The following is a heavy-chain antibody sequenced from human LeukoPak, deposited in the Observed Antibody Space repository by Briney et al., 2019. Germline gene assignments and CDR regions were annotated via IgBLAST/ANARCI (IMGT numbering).Heavy chain of an antibody. V-gene: IGHV4-34*01. CDR2: INHSGRT. Sequence: PSETLSLTCAVYGESFSGYYWSWVRQPPGKGLEWIGEINHSGRTNYSPSLKSRVTISVDTSKNQFSLKLSSVTAADTAVYYCASLVYSSSSAWYFDLWGRGTLVTVSS. J-gene: IGHJ2*01. CDR3: ASLVYSSSSAWYFDL. CDR1: GESFSGYY. D-gene: IGHD6-6*01.